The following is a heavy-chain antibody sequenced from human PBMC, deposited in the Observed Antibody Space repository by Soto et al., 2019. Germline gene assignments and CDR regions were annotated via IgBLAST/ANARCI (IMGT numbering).Heavy chain of an antibody. V-gene: IGHV3-15*01. CDR3: TTDSGMSPYSFDY. D-gene: IGHD1-26*01. Sequence: GGSLRLSCATSGFTFSKAWVGWVRQAPGKGLEWVGRIMSKTDDGTTDYAAPVKGRFTISRDDSKSTLYLQMNSLKTEDTAFYYCTTDSGMSPYSFDYWGQGTLVTVSS. J-gene: IGHJ4*02. CDR1: GFTFSKAW. CDR2: IMSKTDDGTT.